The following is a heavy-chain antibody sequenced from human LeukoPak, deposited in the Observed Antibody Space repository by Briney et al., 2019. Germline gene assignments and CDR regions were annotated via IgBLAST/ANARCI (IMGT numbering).Heavy chain of an antibody. D-gene: IGHD3-22*01. J-gene: IGHJ4*02. V-gene: IGHV3-33*01. CDR1: GFTFSSYG. CDR2: IWYDGSNK. CDR3: AREYYYDSSGKDY. Sequence: PGRSLRLSCAASGFTFSSYGMHWVRQVPGKGLEWVAVIWYDGSNKYYADSVKGRFTISRDNSKNTLYLQMNSLRAEDTAVYYCAREYYYDSSGKDYWGQGTLVTVSS.